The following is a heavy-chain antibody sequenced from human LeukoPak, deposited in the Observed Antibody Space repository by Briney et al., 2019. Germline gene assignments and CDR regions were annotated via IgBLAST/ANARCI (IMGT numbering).Heavy chain of an antibody. CDR1: GYSFTSYG. V-gene: IGHV1-18*01. CDR3: TRDLGSGLTIDY. J-gene: IGHJ4*02. D-gene: IGHD3-16*01. Sequence: GASVKVSCKASGYSFTSYGISWVRQAPGQGLEWMGWISGNNGKTNYAQKFQGRVTLTTDTSTSTTYMELRSLRSDDTAVYYCTRDLGSGLTIDYWGQGTLVTVSS. CDR2: ISGNNGKT.